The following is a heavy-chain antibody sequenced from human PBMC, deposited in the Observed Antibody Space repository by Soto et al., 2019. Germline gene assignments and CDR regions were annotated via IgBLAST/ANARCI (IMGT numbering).Heavy chain of an antibody. J-gene: IGHJ5*02. V-gene: IGHV1-18*04. D-gene: IGHD6-6*01. CDR2: ISGYDGKT. CDR1: GFNFISYG. Sequence: ASVKVSCNASGFNFISYGINWVRQAPGQGLEWMGWISGYDGKTVYAHSVQDRVTMTTDATTGTAYMELRGLRSADTAIYYCARDFMYTGSPDSGFDPWGQGTLVTVSS. CDR3: ARDFMYTGSPDSGFDP.